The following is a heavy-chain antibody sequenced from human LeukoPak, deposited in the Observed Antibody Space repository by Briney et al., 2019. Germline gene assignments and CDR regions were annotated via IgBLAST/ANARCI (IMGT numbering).Heavy chain of an antibody. J-gene: IGHJ4*02. Sequence: SVKVSCKASGGTFSTYTFSWVRQAPGQGLEWMGRIIPILGIANYAQKFQDRVTITADKSTNTAYMDLSSLRSEDTAVYYCARAGQLSTGAYFDYWGQGTLVTVSS. CDR1: GGTFSTYT. CDR2: IIPILGIA. V-gene: IGHV1-69*02. D-gene: IGHD6-6*01. CDR3: ARAGQLSTGAYFDY.